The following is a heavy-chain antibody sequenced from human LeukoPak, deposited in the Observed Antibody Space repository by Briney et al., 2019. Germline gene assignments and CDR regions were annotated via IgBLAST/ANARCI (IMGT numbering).Heavy chain of an antibody. J-gene: IGHJ3*02. CDR1: GFTFDDYA. CDR3: ARDDALGDNALDI. D-gene: IGHD3-16*01. V-gene: IGHV3-33*08. Sequence: GRSLRLSCAASGFTFDDYAMHWVRQAPGKGLEWVAVILNDGSQEKYADSVKGRFTISRDNSKNTLFLQMNSLRAEDTAVYYCARDDALGDNALDIWGQGTTVTVSS. CDR2: ILNDGSQE.